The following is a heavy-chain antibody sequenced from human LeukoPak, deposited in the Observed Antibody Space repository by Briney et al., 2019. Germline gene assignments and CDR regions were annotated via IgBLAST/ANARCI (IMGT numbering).Heavy chain of an antibody. Sequence: GGSLRLSCAASGFSFSVYWMHWVRQAPGKGLVWVAHINEDGTSTSHADSVKGRFTISRDNAKNTLYLQMNSLTVEDTAVYYCARVPTNSYGFGQWGQGSLVTVSS. V-gene: IGHV3-74*01. CDR2: INEDGTST. D-gene: IGHD5-18*01. CDR3: ARVPTNSYGFGQ. J-gene: IGHJ4*02. CDR1: GFSFSVYW.